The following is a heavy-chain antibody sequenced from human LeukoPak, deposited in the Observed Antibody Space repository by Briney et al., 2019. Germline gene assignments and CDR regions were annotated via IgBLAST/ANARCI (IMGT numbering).Heavy chain of an antibody. V-gene: IGHV3-23*01. CDR3: AKYHITMVRGVNFYYGMDV. Sequence: GGSLRLSCAASGFTFSSYAMSWVRQAPGKGLEWVSAISGSGGSTYYADSVEGRFTISRDNPKNTLYLQMNSLRAEDTAVYYCAKYHITMVRGVNFYYGMDVWGKGTTVTVSS. CDR2: ISGSGGST. D-gene: IGHD3-10*01. J-gene: IGHJ6*04. CDR1: GFTFSSYA.